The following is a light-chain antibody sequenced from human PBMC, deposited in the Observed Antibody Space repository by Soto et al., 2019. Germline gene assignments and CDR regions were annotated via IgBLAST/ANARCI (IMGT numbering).Light chain of an antibody. CDR1: STDIGAHNY. CDR2: EVS. CDR3: SSYTRSNTRV. V-gene: IGLV2-14*01. Sequence: QSALTQPASVSGSPGQSITISCTGTSTDIGAHNYVSWYQHHPGKAPKLMLYEVSNRPSGVSDRFSGSKSGNTASLTISGLLSEDEADYYCSSYTRSNTRVFGGGTKVTVL. J-gene: IGLJ3*02.